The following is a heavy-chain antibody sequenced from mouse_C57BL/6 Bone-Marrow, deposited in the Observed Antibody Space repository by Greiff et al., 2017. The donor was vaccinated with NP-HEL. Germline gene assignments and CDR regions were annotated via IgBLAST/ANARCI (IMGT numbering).Heavy chain of an antibody. D-gene: IGHD3-2*02. CDR2: IDPSDSYT. Sequence: QVQLQQPGAELVMPGASVKLSCKASGYTFTSYWMHWVKQRPGQGLEWIGEIDPSDSYTNYNQKFKGKSTLTVDKSSSTAYMQLSSLTSEDSAVYYCAREGDSSGYGAWFAYWGQGTLVTVSA. V-gene: IGHV1-69*01. CDR3: AREGDSSGYGAWFAY. J-gene: IGHJ3*01. CDR1: GYTFTSYW.